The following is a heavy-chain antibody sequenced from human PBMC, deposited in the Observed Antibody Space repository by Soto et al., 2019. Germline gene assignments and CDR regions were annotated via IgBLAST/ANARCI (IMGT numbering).Heavy chain of an antibody. CDR3: AINEGRDVSTFDY. Sequence: QVQLVQSGAEVKTPGSSVKVSCKASGGIFTRYAIRWVRQAPGLGLEWMGAIIPIFGTANYAQKFQGRVTITAVTTTSTAYMELSSLRSEATAMYYSAINEGRDVSTFDYWGQGTLVTVSS. CDR1: GGIFTRYA. CDR2: IIPIFGTA. V-gene: IGHV1-69*06. J-gene: IGHJ4*02. D-gene: IGHD3-10*02.